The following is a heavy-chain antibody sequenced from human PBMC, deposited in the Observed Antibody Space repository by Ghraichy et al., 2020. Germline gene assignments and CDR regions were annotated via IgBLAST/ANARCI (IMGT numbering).Heavy chain of an antibody. CDR2: ISYDGSNK. CDR3: AKGALGDDFWSGLGY. D-gene: IGHD3-3*01. J-gene: IGHJ4*02. V-gene: IGHV3-30*18. Sequence: GGSLRLSCAASGFTFGSYGMHWVRQAPGKGLEWVAVISYDGSNKYYADSVKGRFTISRDNSKNTLYLQMNSLRAEDTAVYYCAKGALGDDFWSGLGYWGQETLVTVSS. CDR1: GFTFGSYG.